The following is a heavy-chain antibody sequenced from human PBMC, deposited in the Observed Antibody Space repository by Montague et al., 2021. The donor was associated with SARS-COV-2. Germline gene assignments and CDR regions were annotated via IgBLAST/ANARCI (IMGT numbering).Heavy chain of an antibody. CDR2: IYTSGST. CDR1: GGSISSYY. CDR3: AREGGITIFGVVIGSPYYYYMDV. D-gene: IGHD3-3*01. V-gene: IGHV4-4*07. Sequence: SETLSLTCTVSGGSISSYYWSWIRQPAGKGLEWIGRIYTSGSTNYNPSLKSRATMSVDTSKNQFSLKLSSVTAADTAVYYCAREGGITIFGVVIGSPYYYYMDVWGKGTTVTVSS. J-gene: IGHJ6*03.